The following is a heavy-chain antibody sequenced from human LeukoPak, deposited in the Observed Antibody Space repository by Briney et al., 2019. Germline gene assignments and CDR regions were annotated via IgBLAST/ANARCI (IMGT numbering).Heavy chain of an antibody. V-gene: IGHV3-7*03. D-gene: IGHD1-1*01. CDR3: AKGGMSGLAN. J-gene: IGHJ4*02. Sequence: GGSLRLSCTASGFTTHYWLNWVRQSPGKGLEWVANIDRDGRVQHYVDSVEGRFTISRDNSKNTLYLQMNSLRADDTAVYYCAKGGMSGLANWGQGTLVTVSS. CDR2: IDRDGRVQ. CDR1: GFTTHYW.